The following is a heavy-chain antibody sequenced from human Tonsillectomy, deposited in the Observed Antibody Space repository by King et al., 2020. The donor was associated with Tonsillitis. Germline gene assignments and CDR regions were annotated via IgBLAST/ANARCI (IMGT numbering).Heavy chain of an antibody. CDR3: ARGTLAAPSLDFRDY. J-gene: IGHJ4*02. CDR2: INDGNGNT. Sequence: VQLVQSGAEVKEPGASVNVSCKTSGYTFTNYAIHWVRQASGQRLEWMGWINDGNGNTKYSQKFQGRVTITRDTSASTAYMELSSLRSEDTAIYYCARGTLAAPSLDFRDYWGQGTLVTVSS. CDR1: GYTFTNYA. V-gene: IGHV1-3*01. D-gene: IGHD6-13*01.